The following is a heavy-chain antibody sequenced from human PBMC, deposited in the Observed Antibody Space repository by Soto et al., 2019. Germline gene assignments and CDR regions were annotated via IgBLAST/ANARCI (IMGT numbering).Heavy chain of an antibody. V-gene: IGHV4-39*01. D-gene: IGHD3-22*01. CDR3: ARRLYYDSSGFEGCGMDV. Sequence: SETLSLTCTVSGGSISSSSYYRGWIRQPPGKGLEWIGSIYYSGSTYYNPSLKSRVTISVDTSKNQFSLKLSSVTAADTAVYHCARRLYYDSSGFEGCGMDVWGQGTTVTVSS. J-gene: IGHJ6*02. CDR1: GGSISSSSYY. CDR2: IYYSGST.